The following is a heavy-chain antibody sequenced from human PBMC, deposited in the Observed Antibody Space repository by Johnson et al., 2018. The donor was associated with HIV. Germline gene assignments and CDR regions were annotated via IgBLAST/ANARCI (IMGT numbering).Heavy chain of an antibody. D-gene: IGHD1-14*01. J-gene: IGHJ3*01. CDR1: GFTFSSYH. CDR2: ISPNGDST. Sequence: MLLVESGGGLVQPGGSLRLSCAASGFTFSSYHMHWVRQAPGKGLEYVAGISPNGDSTSYGNSMKGRFTVASDNSKNTLYLQLGSLRGEDMAVYFCARRQFITTWQDAFDVWGQGTTVTVSS. V-gene: IGHV3-64*01. CDR3: ARRQFITTWQDAFDV.